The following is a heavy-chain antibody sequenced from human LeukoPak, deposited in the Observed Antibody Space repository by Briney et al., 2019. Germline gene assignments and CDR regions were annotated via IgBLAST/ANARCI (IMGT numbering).Heavy chain of an antibody. D-gene: IGHD6-19*01. J-gene: IGHJ4*02. CDR2: ISSSSSYI. V-gene: IGHV3-21*01. Sequence: KPGGSLRLSCAASGFTFSSYSMNWVRQAPGKGPEWVSSISSSSSYIYYADSVKGRFTISRDNAKNSLYLQMNSLRAEDTAVYYCARDYAPYTSGWYDGEDYWGQGTLVTVSS. CDR3: ARDYAPYTSGWYDGEDY. CDR1: GFTFSSYS.